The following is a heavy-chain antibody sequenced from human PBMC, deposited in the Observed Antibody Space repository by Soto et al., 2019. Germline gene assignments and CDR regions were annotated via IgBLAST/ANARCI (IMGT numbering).Heavy chain of an antibody. CDR1: GGTFSSYA. V-gene: IGHV1-69*13. J-gene: IGHJ6*02. CDR2: IIPIFGTA. Sequence: SVKVSCKASGGTFSSYAISWVRQAPGQGLEWMGGIIPIFGTANYAQKFQGRVTITADESTSTAYMELSSLRSEDTAVYYCARDRGISGEGRITLFGVARPDFLYYGMDVWG. D-gene: IGHD3-3*01. CDR3: ARDRGISGEGRITLFGVARPDFLYYGMDV.